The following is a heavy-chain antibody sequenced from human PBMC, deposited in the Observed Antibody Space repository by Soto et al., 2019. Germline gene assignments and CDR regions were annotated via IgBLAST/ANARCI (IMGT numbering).Heavy chain of an antibody. CDR1: GFSLSTSGVN. CDR3: AQRKARGGTLISDY. CDR2: IYWDDDK. D-gene: IGHD3-16*01. J-gene: IGHJ4*02. Sequence: QITLKESGPTLVKPTQTLTLTCTFSGFSLSTSGVNVGWLRQPPGKALEWLALIYWDDDKRYSPSLKSRLTITKDTSKNQVVITMTNMDPVDTGTYYCAQRKARGGTLISDYWGQGTLVTVSS. V-gene: IGHV2-5*02.